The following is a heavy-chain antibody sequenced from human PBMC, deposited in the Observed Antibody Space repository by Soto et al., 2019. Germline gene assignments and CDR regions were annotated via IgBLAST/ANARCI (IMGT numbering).Heavy chain of an antibody. CDR1: GGSISTSSYY. CDR2: IDYSGST. D-gene: IGHD3-22*01. CDR3: ARDYDRSGDY. V-gene: IGHV4-39*01. Sequence: QLQLQESGPGLVKPSETLSLTCTVSGGSISTSSYYWGWIRQPPGKGLEWIGSIDYSGSTYYNPSLRSRVTLSVDTSKSQFSLKLSSVTAADTAVYYCARDYDRSGDYWGQGTLVTVSS. J-gene: IGHJ4*02.